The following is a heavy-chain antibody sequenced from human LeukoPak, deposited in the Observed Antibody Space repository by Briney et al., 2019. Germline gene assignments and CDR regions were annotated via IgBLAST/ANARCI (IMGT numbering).Heavy chain of an antibody. V-gene: IGHV1-18*01. CDR3: AGDSKGGSYDGFDY. CDR1: GYTFTSYG. D-gene: IGHD1-26*01. J-gene: IGHJ4*02. CDR2: ISAYNGNT. Sequence: ASVKVSCKASGYTFTSYGISWVRQAPGQGLDWMGWISAYNGNTNYAQKLQGRVTMTTDTSTSTAYMELRSLRSDDTAVYYWAGDSKGGSYDGFDYWRQGTLVTVSS.